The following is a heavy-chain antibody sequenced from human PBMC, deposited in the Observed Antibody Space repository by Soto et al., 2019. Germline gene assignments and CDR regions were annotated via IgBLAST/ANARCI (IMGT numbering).Heavy chain of an antibody. V-gene: IGHV1-2*02. CDR2: INPKTAAT. D-gene: IGHD3-10*01. CDR1: GYSFSDSF. CDR3: ARLKLGLIYYNGLDV. Sequence: ASVKVSCKPSGYSFSDSFIQWVRQAPGQGLEWVAWINPKTAATNYAKKFQGRVSLTWDTSSTTAYMELTRLRPDDTAVYYCARLKLGLIYYNGLDVCRHLPTVP. J-gene: IGHJ6*02.